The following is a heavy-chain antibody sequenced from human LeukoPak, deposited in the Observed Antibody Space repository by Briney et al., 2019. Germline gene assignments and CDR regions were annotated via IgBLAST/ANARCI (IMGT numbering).Heavy chain of an antibody. CDR3: AKSAAPPYCSNTSCCSDY. CDR1: GFTFSSSG. Sequence: GGSLRLSCAASGFTFSSSGMGWVRQAPGKGLEWVSAISASGSSTYYADSVKGRFTISRDNSKNMLYLQMNSLRAEDTAVYYCAKSAAPPYCSNTSCCSDYWSQGTLVTVSS. D-gene: IGHD2-2*01. J-gene: IGHJ4*02. CDR2: ISASGSST. V-gene: IGHV3-23*01.